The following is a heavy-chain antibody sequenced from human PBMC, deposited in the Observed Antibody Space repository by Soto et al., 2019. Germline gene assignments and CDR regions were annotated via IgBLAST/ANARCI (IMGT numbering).Heavy chain of an antibody. CDR1: GFSLSTSGVG. J-gene: IGHJ4*02. V-gene: IGHV2-5*02. CDR2: IYWDDDK. CDR3: AHVYGGYDNFDY. D-gene: IGHD5-12*01. Sequence: QITLKESGPTLVKPTQTLTLTCTFSGFSLSTSGVGVGWIRQPPGKALEWLALIYWDDDKPYSPSLKSRLTNXKXXSKNQVVLTMTNMDPVDTATYYCAHVYGGYDNFDYWGQGTLVTVSS.